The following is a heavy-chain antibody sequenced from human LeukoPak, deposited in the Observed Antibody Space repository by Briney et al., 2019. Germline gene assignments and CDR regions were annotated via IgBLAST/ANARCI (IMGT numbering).Heavy chain of an antibody. CDR1: GGTFISYA. CDR2: IIPIFGTA. CDR3: ASLGDYYYGSGSHTSRFDY. Sequence: SVKVSCKASGGTFISYANTWVRQAPGQGLEWMGGIIPIFGTANYAQKFQGRVTITADESTSTAYMELSSLRSEDTAVYYCASLGDYYYGSGSHTSRFDYWGQGTLVTVSS. D-gene: IGHD3-10*01. V-gene: IGHV1-69*13. J-gene: IGHJ4*02.